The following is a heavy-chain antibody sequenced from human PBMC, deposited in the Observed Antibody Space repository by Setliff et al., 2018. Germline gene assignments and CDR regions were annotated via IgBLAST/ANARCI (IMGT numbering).Heavy chain of an antibody. CDR2: ISSGSNSI. J-gene: IGHJ6*03. D-gene: IGHD2-21*02. CDR3: AKSGGDHCCPLYHHYYMDV. CDR1: GFTFSIYS. V-gene: IGHV3-48*01. Sequence: GGSLRLSCAASGFTFSIYSINWVRQAPGKGLEWISYISSGSNSIYYADSVKGRFTISRDNARNSLYLQMDRLRPEDTAVYYCAKSGGDHCCPLYHHYYMDVWGTGTAVTVSS.